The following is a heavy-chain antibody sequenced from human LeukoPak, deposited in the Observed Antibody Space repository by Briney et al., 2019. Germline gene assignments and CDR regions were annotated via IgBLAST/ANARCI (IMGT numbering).Heavy chain of an antibody. J-gene: IGHJ1*01. D-gene: IGHD3-3*01. CDR1: GFTFSNYA. V-gene: IGHV3-30*04. Sequence: GGSLRLSCAASGFTFSNYAMHWVRQAPGKGLEWVAIISYDESNEYYTDSVKDRFTISRDNSRNTLYLQMNSLRAEDTAVYYCASIGERYLQTEHYFHHWGQGTLVTVSS. CDR2: ISYDESNE. CDR3: ASIGERYLQTEHYFHH.